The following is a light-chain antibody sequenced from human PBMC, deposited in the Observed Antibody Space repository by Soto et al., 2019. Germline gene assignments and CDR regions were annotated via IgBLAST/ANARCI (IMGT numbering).Light chain of an antibody. CDR3: ISYRSNSIPYV. J-gene: IGLJ1*01. Sequence: QSALTQPASVSGSPGQSITISCTGTSSDVGSYNYVSWYQQHPGKAPKLMIYEVSNRPSGVSNRFSGSKSGNTASLTISGLQAEDEADDYCISYRSNSIPYVFGTGTKVTVL. V-gene: IGLV2-14*01. CDR1: SSDVGSYNY. CDR2: EVS.